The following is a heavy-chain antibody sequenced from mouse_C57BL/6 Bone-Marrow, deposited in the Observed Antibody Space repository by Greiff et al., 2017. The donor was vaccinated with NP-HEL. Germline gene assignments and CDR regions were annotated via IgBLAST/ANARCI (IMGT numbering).Heavy chain of an antibody. CDR3: ARDVRGNYPYYYAMDY. D-gene: IGHD2-1*01. CDR1: GFTFSDFY. J-gene: IGHJ4*01. Sequence: EVQGVESGGGLVQSGRSLRLSCATSGFTFSDFYMEWVRQAPGKGLEWIAASRNKANDYTTEYSASVKGRFIVSRDTSQSILYLQMNALRAEDTAIYYCARDVRGNYPYYYAMDYWGQGTSVTVSS. V-gene: IGHV7-1*01. CDR2: SRNKANDYTT.